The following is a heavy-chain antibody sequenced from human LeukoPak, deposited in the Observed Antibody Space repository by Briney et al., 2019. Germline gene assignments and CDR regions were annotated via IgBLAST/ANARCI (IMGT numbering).Heavy chain of an antibody. J-gene: IGHJ4*02. Sequence: GGSLRLSCAASGLTVSSNYMSWVRQAPGKGLEWVSVIYSGGSTYYADSVKGRFTISRDNSKNTLYLQMNSLRAEDTAVYYCASPPPRAYCGGDCYSLDYWGQGTLVTVSS. CDR3: ASPPPRAYCGGDCYSLDY. CDR1: GLTVSSNY. D-gene: IGHD2-21*02. CDR2: IYSGGST. V-gene: IGHV3-66*01.